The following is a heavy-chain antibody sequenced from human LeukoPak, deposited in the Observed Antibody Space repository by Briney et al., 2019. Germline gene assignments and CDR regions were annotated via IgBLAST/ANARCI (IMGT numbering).Heavy chain of an antibody. Sequence: GESLKTSCKGSGYSFTSYWIGWVRQMPGKGLEWMGIIYPGDSDTRYSPSFQGQVTISADKSISTAYLQWSSLKASDTAMYYCARLTMVRGVISSVGYWGQGTLVTVSS. CDR3: ARLTMVRGVISSVGY. D-gene: IGHD3-10*01. CDR2: IYPGDSDT. J-gene: IGHJ4*02. CDR1: GYSFTSYW. V-gene: IGHV5-51*01.